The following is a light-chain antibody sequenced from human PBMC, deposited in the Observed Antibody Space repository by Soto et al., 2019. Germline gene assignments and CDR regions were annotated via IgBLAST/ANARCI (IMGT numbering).Light chain of an antibody. CDR3: QQDDNLPPWFT. J-gene: IGKJ3*01. Sequence: DLQLTQSPSSLSASVGDRVTITCQASQDISNYLNWYQQKPGKAPKLLIYDASNLETGVPSRFSGSASETDFTFSISSLQPEDIATYYCQQDDNLPPWFTFGPGTKVYIK. CDR2: DAS. CDR1: QDISNY. V-gene: IGKV1-33*01.